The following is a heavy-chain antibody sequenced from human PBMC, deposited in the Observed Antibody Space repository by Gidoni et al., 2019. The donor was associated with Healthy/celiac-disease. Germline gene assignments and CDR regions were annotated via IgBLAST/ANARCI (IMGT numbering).Heavy chain of an antibody. Sequence: QLQLQESGPGLVKPSETLSLTCTVSGGSISSSSYYWGWIRQPPGKGLEWIGSIYYSGSTYYNPSLKSRVTISVDTSKNQFSLKLSSVTAADTAVYYWARLGGRVTMIVVVTDAFDIWGQGTMVTVSS. J-gene: IGHJ3*02. V-gene: IGHV4-39*01. CDR2: IYYSGST. D-gene: IGHD3-22*01. CDR1: GGSISSSSYY. CDR3: ARLGGRVTMIVVVTDAFDI.